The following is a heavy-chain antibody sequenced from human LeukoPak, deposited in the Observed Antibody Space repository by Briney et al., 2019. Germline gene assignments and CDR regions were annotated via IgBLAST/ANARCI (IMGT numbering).Heavy chain of an antibody. CDR3: ARDYDDAFDI. CDR1: GGFISSYY. J-gene: IGHJ3*02. Sequence: SETLSLTCTVSGGFISSYYWSWIRQPPGKGLEWIGYIYYSGSTNYNPSLKSRVTISVDTSKNQFSLKLSSVTAADTAVYYCARDYDDAFDIWGQGTMVTVSS. CDR2: IYYSGST. D-gene: IGHD3-22*01. V-gene: IGHV4-59*12.